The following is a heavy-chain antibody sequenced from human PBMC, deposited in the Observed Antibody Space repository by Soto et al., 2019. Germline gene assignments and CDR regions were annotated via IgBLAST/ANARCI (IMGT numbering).Heavy chain of an antibody. D-gene: IGHD3-9*01. J-gene: IGHJ6*02. CDR2: ISGSGGST. Sequence: PGGSLRLSCAASGFTFSSYAMSWVRQAPGKGLEWVSAISGSGGSTYYADSVKGRFTISRDNSENTLYLQMNSLRAEDTAVYYCAKHNFDWLFMGDYYYYGMDVWGQGTTVTVSS. V-gene: IGHV3-23*01. CDR3: AKHNFDWLFMGDYYYYGMDV. CDR1: GFTFSSYA.